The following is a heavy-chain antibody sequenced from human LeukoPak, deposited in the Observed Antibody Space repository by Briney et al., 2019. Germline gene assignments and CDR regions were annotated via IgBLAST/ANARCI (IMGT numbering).Heavy chain of an antibody. V-gene: IGHV1-18*01. CDR2: TSAYNGNT. CDR3: ARGGELKYYDFWSGYLSPGDY. Sequence: ASVKVSCKASGYTFTSYGISWVRQAPGRGLEWMGWTSAYNGNTNYAQKLQGRVTMTTDTSTSTAYMELRSLRSDDTAVYYCARGGELKYYDFWSGYLSPGDYWGQGTLVTVSS. CDR1: GYTFTSYG. D-gene: IGHD3-3*01. J-gene: IGHJ4*02.